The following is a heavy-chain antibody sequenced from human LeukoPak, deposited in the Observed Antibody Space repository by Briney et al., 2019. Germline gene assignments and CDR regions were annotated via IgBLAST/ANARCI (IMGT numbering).Heavy chain of an antibody. CDR1: GFTFSSYE. CDR3: AREGTVATFDY. CDR2: ISSSGSTI. J-gene: IGHJ4*02. D-gene: IGHD4-23*01. V-gene: IGHV3-48*03. Sequence: PGGSLRLSCAASGFTFSSYEMNWVRKAPGKGLKLVSYISSSGSTIYYADSVKGRFTISRDNAKNSLYLQMNSLRAEDTAVYYCAREGTVATFDYWGQGTLVTVSS.